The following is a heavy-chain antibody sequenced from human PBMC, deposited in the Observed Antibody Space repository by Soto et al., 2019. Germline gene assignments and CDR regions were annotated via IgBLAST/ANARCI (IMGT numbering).Heavy chain of an antibody. CDR1: GFTFSSYA. CDR2: ISYDGSNK. J-gene: IGHJ6*02. Sequence: GGSLRLSCAASGFTFSSYAMHWVRQAPGKGLEWVAVISYDGSNKYYADSVKGRFTISRDNSKNTLYLQMNSLRAEDTAVYYCARDGGAARPRYYYYYGMDVWGHGTTVTVSS. D-gene: IGHD6-6*01. CDR3: ARDGGAARPRYYYYYGMDV. V-gene: IGHV3-30-3*01.